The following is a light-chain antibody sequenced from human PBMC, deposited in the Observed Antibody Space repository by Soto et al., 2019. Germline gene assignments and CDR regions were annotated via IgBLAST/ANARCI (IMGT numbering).Light chain of an antibody. J-gene: IGKJ4*01. CDR1: QDISTS. CDR3: QEGNGYPLT. V-gene: IGKV1-9*01. CDR2: AAS. Sequence: DIQLTQSPSFLSASVGDTVTITCRASQDISTSLAWYQQKPGMDPKFLIYAASTLHSGVPSRFSCSVSTPDFTLPISGLQPEDFATYSCQEGNGYPLTFRGGTKVAIK.